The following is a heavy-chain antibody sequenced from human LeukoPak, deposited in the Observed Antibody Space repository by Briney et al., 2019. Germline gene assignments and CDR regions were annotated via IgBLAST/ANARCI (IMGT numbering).Heavy chain of an antibody. D-gene: IGHD3-10*01. CDR3: ARVITMVREETFDY. J-gene: IGHJ4*02. Sequence: SETLSLTCTVSGGSISTYYWSWIRQPAGKGLEWIGQIYTSGSTNYNPSLKSRVTMSADTSKNQFSLKLSSVTAADTVVYYCARVITMVREETFDYWGQGTLVTVSS. CDR2: IYTSGST. CDR1: GGSISTYY. V-gene: IGHV4-4*07.